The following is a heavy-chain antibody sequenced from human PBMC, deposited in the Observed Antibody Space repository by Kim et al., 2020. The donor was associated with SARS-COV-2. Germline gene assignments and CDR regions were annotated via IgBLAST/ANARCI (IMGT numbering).Heavy chain of an antibody. J-gene: IGHJ3*02. D-gene: IGHD5-18*01. CDR1: GYTFTSYA. CDR3: ARDHGATAMVTFAFDI. CDR2: INAGNGNT. V-gene: IGHV1-3*01. Sequence: ASVKVSFKASGYTFTSYAMHWVRQAPGQRLEWMGWINAGNGNTKYSQKFQGRVTITRDTSASTAYMELSSLRSEDTAVYYCARDHGATAMVTFAFDIWGQGTMVTVSS.